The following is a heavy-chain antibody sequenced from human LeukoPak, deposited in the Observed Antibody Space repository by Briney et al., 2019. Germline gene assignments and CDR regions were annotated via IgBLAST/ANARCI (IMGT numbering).Heavy chain of an antibody. CDR1: GGSFSGYY. Sequence: SETLSLTCVVYGGSFSGYYWSWIRQPPGKGLEWIGEINHSGSTNYNPSLKSRVTISVDTSKNQFSLKLSSVTAADTAVYYCARELLWFGDPTQSGDYWGQGTLVTVSS. D-gene: IGHD3-10*01. CDR3: ARELLWFGDPTQSGDY. CDR2: INHSGST. V-gene: IGHV4-34*01. J-gene: IGHJ4*02.